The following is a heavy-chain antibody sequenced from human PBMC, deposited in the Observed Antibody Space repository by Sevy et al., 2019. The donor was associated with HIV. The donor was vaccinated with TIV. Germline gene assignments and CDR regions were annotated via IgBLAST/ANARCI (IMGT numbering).Heavy chain of an antibody. Sequence: ASVKVSCKASGYTFSSYGISWVRQAPGQGLEWMGWISDYNGYTNYAHKFQGRVNMSTVTSTRTAYMEQRSLRSDETAVYFCAGERYYYCSGTYRPPNDYGMDVWGQGTAVTVSS. CDR2: ISDYNGYT. CDR3: AGERYYYCSGTYRPPNDYGMDV. D-gene: IGHD3-10*01. V-gene: IGHV1-18*01. CDR1: GYTFSSYG. J-gene: IGHJ6*02.